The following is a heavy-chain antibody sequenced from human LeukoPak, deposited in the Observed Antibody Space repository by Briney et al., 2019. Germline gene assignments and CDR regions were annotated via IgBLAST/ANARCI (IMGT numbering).Heavy chain of an antibody. CDR2: INPNSGGT. D-gene: IGHD3-10*01. J-gene: IGHJ4*02. V-gene: IGHV1-2*02. CDR1: GYTFTGQY. CDR3: ASGSGTYSPDY. Sequence: SVKVSCNASGYTFTGQYLHWWRQAPGQGLEWMEWINPNSGGTNYAQNFQRRVTMTRYPSISTAYMELSRLRSDDTAVYYCASGSGTYSPDYWGQGTLVTVSS.